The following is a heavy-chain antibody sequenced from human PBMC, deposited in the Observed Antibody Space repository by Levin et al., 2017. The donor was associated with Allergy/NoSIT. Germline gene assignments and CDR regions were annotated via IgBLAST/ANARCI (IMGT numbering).Heavy chain of an antibody. J-gene: IGHJ4*02. CDR2: ISSSSSTI. D-gene: IGHD3-10*01. CDR3: ARAYGSLYGVFDY. V-gene: IGHV3-48*01. CDR1: GFTFSSYS. Sequence: GGSLRLSCAASGFTFSSYSMNWVRQAPGKGLEWVSYISSSSSTIYYADSVKGRFTISRDNAKNSLYLQMNSLRAEDTAVYYCARAYGSLYGVFDYWGQGTLVTVSS.